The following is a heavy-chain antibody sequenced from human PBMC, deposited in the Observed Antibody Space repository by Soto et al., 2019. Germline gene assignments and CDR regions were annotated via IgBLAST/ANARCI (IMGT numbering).Heavy chain of an antibody. V-gene: IGHV1-2*02. D-gene: IGHD3-10*01. Sequence: ASVKVSCKASGYTFTGYYMHWVRQAPGQGLEWMGWINPNSGGTNYAQKFQGRVTMTRDTSISTAYMELSRLRSDDTAVYYCASRGITMVRGVNGATIDYWGQGTLVTVSS. J-gene: IGHJ4*02. CDR2: INPNSGGT. CDR3: ASRGITMVRGVNGATIDY. CDR1: GYTFTGYY.